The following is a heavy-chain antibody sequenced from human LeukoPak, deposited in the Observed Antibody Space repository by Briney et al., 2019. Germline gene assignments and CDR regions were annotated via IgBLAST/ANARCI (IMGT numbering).Heavy chain of an antibody. V-gene: IGHV1-18*01. D-gene: IGHD2-2*01. Sequence: ASVKVSCKASGYTFTSYGISWVRQAPGQGLEWMGWISAYNGNTNYAQKLQGRVTMTTDTSTSTAYMELRSLRSDDTAVYYCARVYCSSTSCYVNSDYYYYYGMDVWGQGTTVTVSS. J-gene: IGHJ6*02. CDR2: ISAYNGNT. CDR1: GYTFTSYG. CDR3: ARVYCSSTSCYVNSDYYYYYGMDV.